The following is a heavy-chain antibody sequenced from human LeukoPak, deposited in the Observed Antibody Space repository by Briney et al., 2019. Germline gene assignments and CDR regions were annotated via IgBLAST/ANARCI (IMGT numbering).Heavy chain of an antibody. V-gene: IGHV1-18*01. Sequence: ASVKVSCKASGYTFTNFGVSWVRQAPGQGLEWMGWISPYNGNTDYPQKVQGRVTMTTDTSTSTAYMELRSLTSDDTAVYYCARGGVGHCSDGSCPTSWLDPWGQETLVTVSS. CDR3: ARGGVGHCSDGSCPTSWLDP. D-gene: IGHD2-15*01. CDR2: ISPYNGNT. CDR1: GYTFTNFG. J-gene: IGHJ5*02.